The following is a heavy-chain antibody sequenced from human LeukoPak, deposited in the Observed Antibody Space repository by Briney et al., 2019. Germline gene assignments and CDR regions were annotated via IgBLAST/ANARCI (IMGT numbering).Heavy chain of an antibody. D-gene: IGHD6-19*01. CDR2: IYYSGST. Sequence: PSETLSLTCTVSGGSISSSSYYWGWIRQPPGKGLEWIGSIYYSGSTYYNPSLKSRVTISVDTSKNQFSLKLSSVTAADTAVYYCARVGGQWLVRHWFDPWGQGTLVTVSS. CDR1: GGSISSSSYY. V-gene: IGHV4-39*07. CDR3: ARVGGQWLVRHWFDP. J-gene: IGHJ5*02.